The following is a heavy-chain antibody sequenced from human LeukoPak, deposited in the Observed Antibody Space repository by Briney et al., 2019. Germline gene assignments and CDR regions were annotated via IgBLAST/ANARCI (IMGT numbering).Heavy chain of an antibody. J-gene: IGHJ4*02. Sequence: ASVKVSCKASGYTFTSYGINWVRQAPGQGLEWMGWINTNTGNPTYAQGFTGRFVFSLDTSVSTAYLQISSLKAEDTAVYYCAREPPSGCPLDWGQGTLVTVSS. CDR3: AREPPSGCPLD. CDR2: INTNTGNP. D-gene: IGHD6-19*01. V-gene: IGHV7-4-1*02. CDR1: GYTFTSYG.